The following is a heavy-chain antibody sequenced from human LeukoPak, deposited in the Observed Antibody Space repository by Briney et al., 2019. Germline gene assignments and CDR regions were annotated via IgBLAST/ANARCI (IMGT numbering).Heavy chain of an antibody. CDR3: ARDWRAAGSLDF. Sequence: GGSLRLSCAASGFAFSSYGMHWVRQAPGKGLEWVAVIWSDGSDIYYADSVKGRFTISRDNSKNTLHLQMNSLRAEDTAVYYCARDWRAAGSLDFWGQGTLVTVSS. J-gene: IGHJ4*02. CDR1: GFAFSSYG. V-gene: IGHV3-33*01. CDR2: IWSDGSDI. D-gene: IGHD6-13*01.